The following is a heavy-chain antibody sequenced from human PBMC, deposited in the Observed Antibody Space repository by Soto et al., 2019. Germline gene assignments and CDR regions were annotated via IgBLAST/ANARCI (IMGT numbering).Heavy chain of an antibody. CDR1: GYSFAAYW. J-gene: IGHJ4*02. D-gene: IGHD3-22*01. CDR3: ARQIYDSDTGPNFQYYFDS. CDR2: IDPSDSQT. V-gene: IGHV5-10-1*01. Sequence: PGESLKISCKGSGYSFAAYWITWVRPKPGKGLEWMGRIDPSDSQTYYSPSFRGHVTISVTKSITTVFLQWSSLRASDTAMYYCARQIYDSDTGPNFQYYFDSWGQGTPVTV.